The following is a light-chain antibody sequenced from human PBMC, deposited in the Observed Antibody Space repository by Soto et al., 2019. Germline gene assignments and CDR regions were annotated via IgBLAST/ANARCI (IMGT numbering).Light chain of an antibody. Sequence: EIVLTQSPGTLSLSPGERATVSCWTNKTLSDTYLAWYQQKPGQAPRLLIYGASTRATGVPERFSGSGSGTDFTLTVSGLEPEDFAVYYCQQYDTSPVTFGPGTRVEVK. V-gene: IGKV3-20*01. CDR2: GAS. CDR1: KTLSDTY. CDR3: QQYDTSPVT. J-gene: IGKJ1*01.